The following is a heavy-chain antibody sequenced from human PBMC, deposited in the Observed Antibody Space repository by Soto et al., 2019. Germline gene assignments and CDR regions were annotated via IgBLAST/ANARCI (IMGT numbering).Heavy chain of an antibody. CDR1: GFTFGSYA. CDR3: AKALRPSLFFFYYVDV. J-gene: IGHJ6*03. CDR2: LGGNGFTT. V-gene: IGHV3-23*01. D-gene: IGHD2-2*01. Sequence: EVQLLESGGGLVQPGGSLRLSCVVSGFTFGSYAMSWVRQAPEKGPEWVAILGGNGFTTYYADSVKGRFTISGDKSKSTLFVEMNSLRAADAGGYYCAKALRPSLFFFYYVDVWGRGSSVTVSS.